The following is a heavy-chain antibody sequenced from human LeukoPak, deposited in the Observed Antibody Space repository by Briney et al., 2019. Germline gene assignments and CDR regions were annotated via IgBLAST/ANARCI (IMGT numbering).Heavy chain of an antibody. J-gene: IGHJ4*02. CDR3: ARDFRSRYCSSTSCYTFDY. D-gene: IGHD2-2*01. Sequence: PGGSLRLSCAASGFTFDDYGMSWVRQAPGKGLEWVSSINWNGGSTGYADSVKGRFTISRDNAKNSLYLQMNSLRAEDTALYYCARDFRSRYCSSTSCYTFDYWGQGTLVTVSS. CDR2: INWNGGST. V-gene: IGHV3-20*04. CDR1: GFTFDDYG.